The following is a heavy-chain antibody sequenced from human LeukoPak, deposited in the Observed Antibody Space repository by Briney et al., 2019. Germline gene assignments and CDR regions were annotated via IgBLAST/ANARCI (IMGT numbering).Heavy chain of an antibody. V-gene: IGHV4-59*01. CDR1: GGSISSYY. CDR2: IYYSGST. J-gene: IGHJ4*02. Sequence: AETLSLTCTVSGGSISSYYWSWIRQPPGKGLEWIGYIYYSGSTNYNPSLKSRVTISVDTSKNQFSLKLSSVTAADTAVYYCARGTLWFGELSWGQGTLVTVSS. CDR3: ARGTLWFGELS. D-gene: IGHD3-10*01.